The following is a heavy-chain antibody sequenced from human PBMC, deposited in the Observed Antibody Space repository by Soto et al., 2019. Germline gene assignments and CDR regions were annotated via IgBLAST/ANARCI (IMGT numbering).Heavy chain of an antibody. Sequence: PGGSLRLSCAASGFTFSSYGMHRVRQASGKGLEWVAVIWYDGSNKYYADSVKGRFTISRDNSKNTLYLQMNSLRAEDTAVYYCARENVPYSSSHRPTSAFDYWGQGTLVSVYS. J-gene: IGHJ4*02. CDR3: ARENVPYSSSHRPTSAFDY. D-gene: IGHD6-6*01. CDR1: GFTFSSYG. CDR2: IWYDGSNK. V-gene: IGHV3-33*01.